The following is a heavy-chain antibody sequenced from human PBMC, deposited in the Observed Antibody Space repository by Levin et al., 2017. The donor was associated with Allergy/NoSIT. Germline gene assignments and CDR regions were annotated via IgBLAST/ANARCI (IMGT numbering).Heavy chain of an antibody. CDR1: GFTFSSYW. Sequence: GESLKISCAASGFTFSSYWMSWVRQAPGKGLEWVANIKQDGSEKYYVDSVKGRFTISRDNAKNSLYLQMNSLRAEDTAVYYCARDRVFLEWGNYYYGMDVWGQGTTVTVSS. V-gene: IGHV3-7*01. CDR2: IKQDGSEK. CDR3: ARDRVFLEWGNYYYGMDV. J-gene: IGHJ6*02. D-gene: IGHD3-3*01.